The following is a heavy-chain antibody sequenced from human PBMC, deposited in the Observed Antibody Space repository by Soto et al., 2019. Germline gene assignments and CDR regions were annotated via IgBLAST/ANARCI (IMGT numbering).Heavy chain of an antibody. J-gene: IGHJ5*02. CDR2: ISTYNGNA. CDR1: GYTFTSHG. V-gene: IGHV1-18*04. CDR3: ARLETYSYSSIDWFDP. D-gene: IGHD6-13*01. Sequence: ASGKVSCKASGYTFTSHGITWVRQAPGQGLEWMGSISTYNGNANYAQKFKGRVTMTTDTPTTTAYMELRSLTSDDTAVYYCARLETYSYSSIDWFDPWGQGTLVTVSS.